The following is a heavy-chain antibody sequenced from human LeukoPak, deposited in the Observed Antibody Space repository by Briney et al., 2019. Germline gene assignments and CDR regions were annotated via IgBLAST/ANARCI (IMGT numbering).Heavy chain of an antibody. V-gene: IGHV4-39*01. Sequence: SETLSLTCTVSGGSISSSSYYWGWIRQPPGKGLEWIGSIYCSGSTYYNPSLKSRVTISVDTSKNQFSLKLSSVAAADTAVYYCARMGISQQRPPTGYWGQGTLVTVSS. D-gene: IGHD6-25*01. CDR2: IYCSGST. CDR3: ARMGISQQRPPTGY. CDR1: GGSISSSSYY. J-gene: IGHJ4*02.